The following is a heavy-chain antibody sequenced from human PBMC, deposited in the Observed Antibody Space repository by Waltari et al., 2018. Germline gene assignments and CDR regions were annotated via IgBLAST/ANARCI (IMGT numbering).Heavy chain of an antibody. CDR3: ARDQVTIFGVVFDY. J-gene: IGHJ4*02. D-gene: IGHD3-3*01. Sequence: PGQGLEWMGGIIPIFGTANYAQKFQGRVTITADESTSTAYMELSSLRSEDTAVYYCARDQVTIFGVVFDYWGQGTLVTVSS. V-gene: IGHV1-69*01. CDR2: IIPIFGTA.